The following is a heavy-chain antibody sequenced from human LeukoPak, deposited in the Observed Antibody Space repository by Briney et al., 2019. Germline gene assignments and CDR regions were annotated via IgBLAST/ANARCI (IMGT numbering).Heavy chain of an antibody. CDR2: INPNSGGT. CDR1: GYTFTGYY. Sequence: ASVKVSCKASGYTFTGYYMHWVRQAPGQGLEWMGWINPNSGGTNYAQKFQGRVTMTRDTSISTAYMELSRLRSDDTAVYYCARDLYCSSTSCYIPLDYWGQGTLDTVSS. CDR3: ARDLYCSSTSCYIPLDY. D-gene: IGHD2-2*02. J-gene: IGHJ4*02. V-gene: IGHV1-2*02.